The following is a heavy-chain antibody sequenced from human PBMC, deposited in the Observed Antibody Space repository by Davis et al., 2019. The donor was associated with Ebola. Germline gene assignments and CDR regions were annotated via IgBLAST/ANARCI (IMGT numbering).Heavy chain of an antibody. CDR2: INAYNGNT. Sequence: ASVKVSCKASGYTFTYYGITWVRQAPGQGLEWIGWINAYNGNTKYAQKLQGRVTVTTDTSTSTSYKELRSLRSDDTAVYYCARDPPPSYSGSYYSWGQGTLVTVSS. D-gene: IGHD1-26*01. J-gene: IGHJ1*01. CDR1: GYTFTYYG. V-gene: IGHV1-18*01. CDR3: ARDPPPSYSGSYYS.